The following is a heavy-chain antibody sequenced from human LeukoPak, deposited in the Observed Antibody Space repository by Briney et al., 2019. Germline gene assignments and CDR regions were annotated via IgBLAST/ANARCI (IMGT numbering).Heavy chain of an antibody. Sequence: PGGSLRLSCAASGFTFSSYEMNWVRQAPGKGLEWVSTISGSGGSTYYADSVKGRFTISRDNSKNTLDLQMNSLRAEDTALYYCARDLTGANDYWGQGTLVTVSS. V-gene: IGHV3-23*01. CDR2: ISGSGGST. D-gene: IGHD1-26*01. CDR1: GFTFSSYE. J-gene: IGHJ4*02. CDR3: ARDLTGANDY.